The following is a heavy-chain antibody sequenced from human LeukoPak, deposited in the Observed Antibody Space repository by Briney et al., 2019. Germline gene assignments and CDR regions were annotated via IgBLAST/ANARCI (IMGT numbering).Heavy chain of an antibody. Sequence: GASVKVSCKASGYTFTGYYMHWVRQAPGQGLEWMGRINPNSGGTNYAQKFQGRVTMTRDTSISTAYMELSRLRSDDTAVYYCAILWQTTVTTWRAFDYWGQRTLVTVSS. CDR2: INPNSGGT. V-gene: IGHV1-2*06. J-gene: IGHJ4*02. CDR3: AILWQTTVTTWRAFDY. D-gene: IGHD4-17*01. CDR1: GYTFTGYY.